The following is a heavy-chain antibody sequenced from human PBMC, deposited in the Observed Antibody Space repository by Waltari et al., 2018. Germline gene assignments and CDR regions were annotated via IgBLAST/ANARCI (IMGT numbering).Heavy chain of an antibody. D-gene: IGHD2-2*01. Sequence: QLQLQESGPGLVKPSETLSLTCTVSGGSISSSSYYWGWIRQPPGKGLEWIGSIYYSGRTYYNPSLKSRVTISVDTSKNQFSLKLSSVTAADTAVYYCARHPLPSIVVVPAANFDYWGQGTLVTVSS. V-gene: IGHV4-39*01. CDR2: IYYSGRT. CDR1: GGSISSSSYY. J-gene: IGHJ4*02. CDR3: ARHPLPSIVVVPAANFDY.